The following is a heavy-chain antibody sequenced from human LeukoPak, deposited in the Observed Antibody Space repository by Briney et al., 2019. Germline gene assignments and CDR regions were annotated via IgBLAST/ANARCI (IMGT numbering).Heavy chain of an antibody. V-gene: IGHV2-70*11. Sequence: ESGPTLVNPTQTLTLTCTFSGFSLSTNGMCVSWIRQPPGKALEWLARIDWDDDKYYSSSLRTRLTISKDTSKNQVVLTMTNMDPVDTATYYCARISDYGSRSSPYYFDYWGQGTLVTVSS. D-gene: IGHD3-10*01. CDR3: ARISDYGSRSSPYYFDY. J-gene: IGHJ4*02. CDR1: GFSLSTNGMC. CDR2: IDWDDDK.